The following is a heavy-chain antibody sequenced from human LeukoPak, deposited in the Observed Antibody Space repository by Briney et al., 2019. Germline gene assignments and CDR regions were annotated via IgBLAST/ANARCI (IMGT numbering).Heavy chain of an antibody. CDR3: AKDLGPGSMATSPGFDY. CDR1: GFSFSNYA. J-gene: IGHJ4*02. V-gene: IGHV3-30-3*01. CDR2: LSYDGSNK. Sequence: GGSLRLSCAASGFSFSNYALHWVRQAPGKGLEWVAFLSYDGSNKYYADSVKGRFTISRDNAKTSLYLQMNSLRAEDTALYYCAKDLGPGSMATSPGFDYWGQGTLVTVSS. D-gene: IGHD5-24*01.